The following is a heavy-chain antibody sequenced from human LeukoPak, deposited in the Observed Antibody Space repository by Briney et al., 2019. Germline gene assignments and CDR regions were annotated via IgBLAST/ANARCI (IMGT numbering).Heavy chain of an antibody. CDR2: INPNSGGT. Sequence: ASVKVSCKASGYTFTGYYMHWVRQAPGQGLEWMGWINPNSGGTNYAQKFQGRVTMTRDTSISTAYMELSRLRSDDTAVYYCARVQSGDFWSGEIAFDYWGQGTLVTVSS. CDR1: GYTFTGYY. V-gene: IGHV1-2*02. CDR3: ARVQSGDFWSGEIAFDY. J-gene: IGHJ4*02. D-gene: IGHD3-3*01.